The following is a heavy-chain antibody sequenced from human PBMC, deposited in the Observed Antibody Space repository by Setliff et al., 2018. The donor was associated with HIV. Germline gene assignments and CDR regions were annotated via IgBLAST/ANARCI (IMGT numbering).Heavy chain of an antibody. Sequence: GASVKVSCKAFGYTFTSYGINWVRQAPGQGLEWMGWISTHSVYSVNKNYAQKFQGRVTLTTDTSTSTAYMELRSLRSDDTAVYYCARDLFTSGSDRSRQAGYYYYYYYMDVWGKGTTVTVSS. D-gene: IGHD3-10*01. V-gene: IGHV1-18*01. CDR2: ISTHSVYSVNK. CDR1: GYTFTSYG. CDR3: ARDLFTSGSDRSRQAGYYYYYYYMDV. J-gene: IGHJ6*03.